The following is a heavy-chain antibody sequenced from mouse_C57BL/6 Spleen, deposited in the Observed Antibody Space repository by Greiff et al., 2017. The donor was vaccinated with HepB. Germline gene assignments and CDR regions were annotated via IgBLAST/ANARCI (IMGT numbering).Heavy chain of an antibody. D-gene: IGHD1-2*01. CDR2: IDPETGGT. J-gene: IGHJ4*01. V-gene: IGHV1-15*01. Sequence: LQSGAELVRPGASVTLSCKASGYTFTDYEMHWVKQTPVHGLEWIGAIDPETGGTAYNQKFKGKAILTADKSSSTAYMELRSLTSEDSAVYYCTRRLLRPYAMDYWGQGTSVTVSS. CDR3: TRRLLRPYAMDY. CDR1: GYTFTDYE.